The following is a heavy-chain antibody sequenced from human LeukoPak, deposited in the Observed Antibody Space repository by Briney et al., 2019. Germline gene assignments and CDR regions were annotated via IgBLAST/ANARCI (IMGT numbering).Heavy chain of an antibody. D-gene: IGHD6-13*01. V-gene: IGHV1-2*02. CDR2: INPNSGGT. J-gene: IGHJ6*03. Sequence: ASVKVSCKASGYTFTGYYMHWVRQAPGQGLEWMGWINPNSGGTNYAQKFQGRVTMTRDTSISTAYMELSRLRSDDTAVYYCARAIAAAGTLNNYYYYYYMDVWGKGTTVTVSS. CDR3: ARAIAAAGTLNNYYYYYYMDV. CDR1: GYTFTGYY.